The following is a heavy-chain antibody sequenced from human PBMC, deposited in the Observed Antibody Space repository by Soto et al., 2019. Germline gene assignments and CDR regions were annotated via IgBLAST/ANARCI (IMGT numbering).Heavy chain of an antibody. CDR1: GFTFSNAW. Sequence: EVQLVESGGGLVKPGGSLRLSCAASGFTFSNAWMSWVRQVPGKGLEWVGRIKSKTDGGTTDYAAPVKGRFTISRDDSKNTLYLQMNSLKTEDTAVYYCTTVYDYIWGVDYWGQGTLVTVSS. CDR2: IKSKTDGGTT. J-gene: IGHJ4*02. D-gene: IGHD3-16*01. CDR3: TTVYDYIWGVDY. V-gene: IGHV3-15*01.